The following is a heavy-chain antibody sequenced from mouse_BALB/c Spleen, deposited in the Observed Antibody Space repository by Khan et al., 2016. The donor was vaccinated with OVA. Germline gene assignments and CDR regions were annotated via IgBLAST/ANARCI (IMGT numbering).Heavy chain of an antibody. CDR2: LSYSGTT. CDR1: GYSITSNYA. V-gene: IGHV3-2*02. J-gene: IGHJ4*01. Sequence: EVQLQESGPGLVKPSQSLSLTCTVTGYSITSNYAWNWIRQFPGNKLEWMGYLSYSGTTSHNPSLTSRIPITPHTSKNQFFLQLGSVTNEDIATYCCARGNDNGYAMGYGGQGPSVPVSS. CDR3: ARGNDNGYAMGY. D-gene: IGHD2-1*01.